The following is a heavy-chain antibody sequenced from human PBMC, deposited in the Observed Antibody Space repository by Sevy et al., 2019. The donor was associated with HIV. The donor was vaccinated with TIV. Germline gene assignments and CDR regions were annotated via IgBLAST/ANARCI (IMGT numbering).Heavy chain of an antibody. CDR1: GFTFSRYS. CDR3: AIDGGCSSTSCLLYFDY. D-gene: IGHD2-2*01. J-gene: IGHJ4*02. CDR2: ISSSSSYI. V-gene: IGHV3-21*01. Sequence: GGSLRLSCAASGFTFSRYSMNWVRQAPGKGLEWVSSISSSSSYIYYADSVKGRFTISRDNAKNSFYLQMNSLRAEDTAVYYCAIDGGCSSTSCLLYFDYWGQGTLVTVSS.